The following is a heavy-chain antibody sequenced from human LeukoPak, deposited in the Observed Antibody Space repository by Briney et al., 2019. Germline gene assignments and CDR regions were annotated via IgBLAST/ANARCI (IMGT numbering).Heavy chain of an antibody. CDR1: GFTVSSNY. CDR3: ARDWEVPGFDY. V-gene: IGHV3-66*01. J-gene: IGHJ4*02. CDR2: IYSGGST. Sequence: GGSLRLSCAASGFTVSSNYMSWVRQAPGKGLEWVSVIYSGGSTYYADSVKGRFTISRDNSKNTLYLQMDSLRAEDTAVYYCARDWEVPGFDYWGQGTLVTVSS. D-gene: IGHD2-2*01.